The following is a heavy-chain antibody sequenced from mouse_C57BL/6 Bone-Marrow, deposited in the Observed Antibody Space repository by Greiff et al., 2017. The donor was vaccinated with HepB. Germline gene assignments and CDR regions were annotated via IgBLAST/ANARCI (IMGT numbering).Heavy chain of an antibody. CDR1: GYSITSGYY. CDR2: ISYDGSN. J-gene: IGHJ1*03. CDR3: AREVITTVVAPNWYFDV. Sequence: ESGPGLVKPSQSLSLTCSVTGYSITSGYYWNWIRQFPGNKLEWMGYISYDGSNNYNPSLKNRISITRDTSKNQFFLKLNSVTTEDTATYYCAREVITTVVAPNWYFDVWGTGTTVTVSS. D-gene: IGHD1-1*01. V-gene: IGHV3-6*01.